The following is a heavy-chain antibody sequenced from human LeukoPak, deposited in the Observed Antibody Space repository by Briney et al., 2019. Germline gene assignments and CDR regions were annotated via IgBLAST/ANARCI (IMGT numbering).Heavy chain of an antibody. Sequence: SVKVSCKASGGTFSSYAISWVRQAPGQGLEWMGGIIPIFGTANYAQKFQGRVTITTDESTSTAYMELSNLRSEDTAVYYCARSAAFVAAAGLNWSDPWGQGTLVTVSS. D-gene: IGHD6-13*01. CDR3: ARSAAFVAAAGLNWSDP. CDR2: IIPIFGTA. V-gene: IGHV1-69*05. CDR1: GGTFSSYA. J-gene: IGHJ5*02.